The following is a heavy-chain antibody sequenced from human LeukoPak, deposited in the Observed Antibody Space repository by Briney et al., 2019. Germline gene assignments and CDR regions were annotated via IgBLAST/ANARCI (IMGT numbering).Heavy chain of an antibody. V-gene: IGHV3-74*01. CDR1: GFTFSSYW. CDR2: INSDGSST. Sequence: GGSLRLSCAASGFTFSSYWMHWVRQAPGKGLVWVSRINSDGSSTSYADSVKGRFTISRDNSKNTLYLQMNSLRAEDTAVYYCTSTAYSSSSGGDYWGQGTLVTVSS. CDR3: TSTAYSSSSGGDY. J-gene: IGHJ4*02. D-gene: IGHD6-6*01.